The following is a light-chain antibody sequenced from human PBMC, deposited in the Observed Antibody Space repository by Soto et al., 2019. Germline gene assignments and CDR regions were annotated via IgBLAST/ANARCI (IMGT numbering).Light chain of an antibody. J-gene: IGKJ1*01. CDR2: DAS. CDR3: QHYNSYSEA. Sequence: IQMTQSPSSLSSSAGDRVTITCRASQSISGWLAWYQQKPGKPPKLLIYDASSLEGGVPSRFSGSGSGTEFTLTISSLQPDDFATYYCQHYNSYSEAFGQGTKVDI. CDR1: QSISGW. V-gene: IGKV1-5*01.